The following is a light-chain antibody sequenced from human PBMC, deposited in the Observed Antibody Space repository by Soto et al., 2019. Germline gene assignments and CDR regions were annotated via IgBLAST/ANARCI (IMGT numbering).Light chain of an antibody. CDR1: SSDVGSYNL. CDR2: EVS. V-gene: IGLV2-23*02. J-gene: IGLJ1*01. CDR3: CSYAGSSTLI. Sequence: QSVLTQPASVSGSPGQSITISCTGTSSDVGSYNLVSWYQQHPGKAPKLMIYEVSKRPSGVSNRFSGSKSGNTASLTISGLQAEDEAYYYCCSYAGSSTLIFGTGTKLTVL.